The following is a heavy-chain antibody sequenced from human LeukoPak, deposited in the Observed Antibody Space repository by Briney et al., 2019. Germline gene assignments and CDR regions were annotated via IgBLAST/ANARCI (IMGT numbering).Heavy chain of an antibody. CDR3: ARTETYYDFWSGYYFDY. Sequence: SETLSLTCTVSGGSISSGDYYWSWIRQPPGKGLEWIGYIYYSGSTYYNPSLKSRVTISVDTSKNQFSLKLSSVTAADTAVYYCARTETYYDFWSGYYFDYWGQGTLVTVSS. CDR1: GGSISSGDYY. J-gene: IGHJ4*02. CDR2: IYYSGST. D-gene: IGHD3-3*01. V-gene: IGHV4-30-4*08.